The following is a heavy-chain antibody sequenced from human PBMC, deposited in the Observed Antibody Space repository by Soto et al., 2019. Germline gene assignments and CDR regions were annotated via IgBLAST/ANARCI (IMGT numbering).Heavy chain of an antibody. CDR1: GGSIRSLSYS. J-gene: IGHJ4*02. V-gene: IGHV4-39*01. CDR3: ARHVRGAYDRDY. Sequence: QLQLQESGPGQVKPSETLSLTCTVSGGSIRSLSYSWGWIRQPPGKGLEWIGTTSYSGSTHYNTDSNTSLKGRVIISVDTSKSQFSLRLTSVTAADTAVYYCARHVRGAYDRDYWGQGTLVSVSS. CDR2: TSYSGST. D-gene: IGHD5-12*01.